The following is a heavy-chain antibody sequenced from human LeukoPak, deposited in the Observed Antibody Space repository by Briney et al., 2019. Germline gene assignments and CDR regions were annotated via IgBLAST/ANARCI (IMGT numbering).Heavy chain of an antibody. CDR2: IKQDGSET. J-gene: IGHJ4*02. V-gene: IGHV3-7*01. CDR1: RFTLSNYW. Sequence: GGSLRLSCAASRFTLSNYWMSWVRQAPGKGLEWVANIKQDGSETYYVDSVKGRFTIPRDNAKNSLYLQMNSLRAEDTAVYYCARDRASCFANWGQGTLVTVSS. CDR3: ARDRASCFAN. D-gene: IGHD2-2*01.